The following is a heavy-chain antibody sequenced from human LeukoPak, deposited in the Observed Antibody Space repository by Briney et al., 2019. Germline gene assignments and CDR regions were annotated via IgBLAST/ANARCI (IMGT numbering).Heavy chain of an antibody. D-gene: IGHD1-26*01. CDR2: MYYGGTT. V-gene: IGHV4-59*02. J-gene: IGHJ6*02. CDR1: GASVSSFY. Sequence: SETLSLTCTVSGASVSSFYWNWLRRPPGKGLEWIGSMYYGGTTNYDPSFKSRVTISLDTSKNEFSLRLKSLTAADTAVYYCAGQVGARIRYYYTSGLDVWGQGTTVAVSS. CDR3: AGQVGARIRYYYTSGLDV.